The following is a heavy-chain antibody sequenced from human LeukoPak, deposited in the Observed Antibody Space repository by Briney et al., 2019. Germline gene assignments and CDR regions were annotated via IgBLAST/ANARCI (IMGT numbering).Heavy chain of an antibody. CDR2: INWNSGTL. CDR1: GFSFDDYA. J-gene: IGHJ4*02. D-gene: IGHD3-22*01. V-gene: IGHV3-9*01. CDR3: AKDTMYYYDSSGYPLDY. Sequence: GGSLRLSCAASGFSFDDYAMHWVRQAPGKGLEWVSGINWNSGTLVYADSVKGRFTISRDNAKNTLYLQMNSLRAEDTAVYYCAKDTMYYYDSSGYPLDYWGQGTLVTVSS.